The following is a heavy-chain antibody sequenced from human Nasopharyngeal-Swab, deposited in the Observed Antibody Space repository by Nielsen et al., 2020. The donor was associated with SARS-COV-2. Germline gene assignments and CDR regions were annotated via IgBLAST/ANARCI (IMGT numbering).Heavy chain of an antibody. Sequence: SVKVSCKASGGTFSSYAISWVRQAPGQGLEWMGRIIPILGIANYAQKFQGRVTITADKSTSTAYMELSSLRSEDTAVYYCARWGRTDGGNPRYFDYWGQGTPVTVSS. V-gene: IGHV1-69*04. D-gene: IGHD4-23*01. CDR2: IIPILGIA. CDR3: ARWGRTDGGNPRYFDY. CDR1: GGTFSSYA. J-gene: IGHJ4*02.